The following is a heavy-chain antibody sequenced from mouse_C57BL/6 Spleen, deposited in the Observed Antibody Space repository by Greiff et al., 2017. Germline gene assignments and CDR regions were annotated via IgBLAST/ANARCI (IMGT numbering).Heavy chain of an antibody. CDR2: INPSNGGT. D-gene: IGHD1-1*01. CDR1: GYTFTSYW. V-gene: IGHV1-53*01. J-gene: IGHJ4*01. Sequence: QVQLQQPGTELVKPGASVKLSCKASGYTFTSYWMHWVKQRPGQGLGWMGNINPSNGGTNYNEKFKSKATLTVEKSSSTAYMQLSSLASEDSAVYYCARCYGSGCDYYAMGYWGQGTSVTASS. CDR3: ARCYGSGCDYYAMGY.